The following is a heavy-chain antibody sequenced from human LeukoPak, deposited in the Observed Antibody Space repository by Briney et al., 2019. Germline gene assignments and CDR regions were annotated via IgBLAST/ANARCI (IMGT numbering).Heavy chain of an antibody. D-gene: IGHD3-22*01. V-gene: IGHV3-11*01. CDR1: GFTFSDYY. CDR2: ISSSGSSI. Sequence: GGSLRLSCAASGFTFSDYYMSWIRQAPGKGLEWVSYISSSGSSIYYADSVKGRFTISRDNAKNSLYLQMNSLRAEHTAVYYCARGGPNYYDSSGYFDYWGQGTLVTVSS. CDR3: ARGGPNYYDSSGYFDY. J-gene: IGHJ4*02.